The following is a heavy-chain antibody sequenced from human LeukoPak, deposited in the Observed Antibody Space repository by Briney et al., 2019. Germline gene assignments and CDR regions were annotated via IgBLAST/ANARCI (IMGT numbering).Heavy chain of an antibody. CDR2: ISSSSSYI. Sequence: WGSLRLSCAASGVTFSSYSMNWVRQAPGKGLEWISSISSSSSYIYYADSVKGRFTIYRDNAKNSLYLQMHSLRAEDPAVYYCARDLWAPGEDYWGQGTLVTVSS. D-gene: IGHD2-21*01. CDR3: ARDLWAPGEDY. J-gene: IGHJ4*02. CDR1: GVTFSSYS. V-gene: IGHV3-21*01.